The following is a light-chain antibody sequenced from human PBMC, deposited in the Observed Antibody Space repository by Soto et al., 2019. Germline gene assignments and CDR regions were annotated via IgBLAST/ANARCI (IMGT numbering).Light chain of an antibody. CDR2: AAS. V-gene: IGKV1-6*01. CDR1: QGIRND. Sequence: AIQMTQSPASLSASVGDRVTITCRASQGIRNDLGWYQQKPGKAPKLLIYAASSLQSGVPSRFSGSGSGTDFTLTISSLQPDDFATYYCLQDYNYPWTFGQGTKVDIK. CDR3: LQDYNYPWT. J-gene: IGKJ1*01.